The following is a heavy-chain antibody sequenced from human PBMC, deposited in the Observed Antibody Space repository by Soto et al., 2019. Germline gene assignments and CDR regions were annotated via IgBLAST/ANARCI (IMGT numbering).Heavy chain of an antibody. D-gene: IGHD2-2*01. CDR2: ISAYNGNT. Sequence: ASVKVSCKASGYTFTSYGISWVRQAPGQGLEWMGWISAYNGNTNYAQKLQGRVTMTTDTSTSTAYMELRSLRSDDTAVYYCASSPHTDCRSTSCFLPCGMDVWGQGTTVTVSS. J-gene: IGHJ6*02. CDR1: GYTFTSYG. V-gene: IGHV1-18*04. CDR3: ASSPHTDCRSTSCFLPCGMDV.